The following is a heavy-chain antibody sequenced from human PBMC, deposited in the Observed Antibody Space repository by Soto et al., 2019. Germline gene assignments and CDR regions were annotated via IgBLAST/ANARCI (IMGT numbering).Heavy chain of an antibody. Sequence: ASVKVSCKASGYTFTSYGISWVRQAPGQRLEWMGWINAGNGDTKYSQKFQGRVTITRDTSASTAYMELSSLRSEDTSVYYCARDSERVQVPSTGWFDPWGQGTVVTVSS. CDR1: GYTFTSYG. CDR2: INAGNGDT. CDR3: ARDSERVQVPSTGWFDP. V-gene: IGHV1-3*01. J-gene: IGHJ5*02. D-gene: IGHD2-2*01.